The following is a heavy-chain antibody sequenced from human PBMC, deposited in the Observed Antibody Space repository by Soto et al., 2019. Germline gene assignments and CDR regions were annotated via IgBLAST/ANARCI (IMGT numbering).Heavy chain of an antibody. V-gene: IGHV4-61*01. CDR3: ARGEYCDNGVCSHSFYFEY. CDR1: GGSVGSGNFY. D-gene: IGHD2-8*01. J-gene: IGHJ4*02. Sequence: SETLSLTCTVAGGSVGSGNFYLGWIRQPPGKGLEWIGYLYYSGSTNYNLSLKSRATISVDTSKNQFSLSLRSVTAADTAVYYCARGEYCDNGVCSHSFYFEYWGQGTPVTVSS. CDR2: LYYSGST.